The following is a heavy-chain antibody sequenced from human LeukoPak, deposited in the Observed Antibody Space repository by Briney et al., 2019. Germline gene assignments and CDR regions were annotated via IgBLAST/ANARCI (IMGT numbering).Heavy chain of an antibody. CDR3: ARGGGYCSSTTCYPGV. CDR2: INWNGGST. V-gene: IGHV3-20*04. J-gene: IGHJ4*02. D-gene: IGHD2-2*01. CDR1: GFTFDDYG. Sequence: GGSLRLSCAASGFTFDDYGMSWVRHAPEKGLEWVSGINWNGGSTGYADSVKGRFTISRDDAKNSLYLHMNSLRAEDTALYYCARGGGYCSSTTCYPGVWGQGTLVTVSS.